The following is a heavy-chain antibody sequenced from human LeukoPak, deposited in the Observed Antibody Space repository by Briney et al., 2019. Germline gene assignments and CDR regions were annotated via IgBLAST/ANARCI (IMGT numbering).Heavy chain of an antibody. D-gene: IGHD3-16*02. V-gene: IGHV1-18*01. Sequence: GASVKVSCKASGYTFTSYGISWVRQAPGQGLEWMGWISTYNGNTNYAQKLQGRVTMTTDTSTSTAYMELRSLRPDDTAVYYCARDHYYVWGSYRYTKYFEYWGQGTLVTVSS. CDR1: GYTFTSYG. CDR2: ISTYNGNT. J-gene: IGHJ4*02. CDR3: ARDHYYVWGSYRYTKYFEY.